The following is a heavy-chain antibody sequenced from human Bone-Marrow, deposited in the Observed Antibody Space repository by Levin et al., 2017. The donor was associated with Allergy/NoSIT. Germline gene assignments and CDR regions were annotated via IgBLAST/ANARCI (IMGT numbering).Heavy chain of an antibody. CDR3: ASWRGSGSYPNWFDP. D-gene: IGHD3-10*01. CDR1: GFAFTDYY. Sequence: GESLKISCKASGFAFTDYYLHWVRQAPGQGLEWMGWINPDSGDTKYAQNFQGRITMTRDTSINTAFVELSSLRSDDTAVYFCASWRGSGSYPNWFDPWGQGTLVIVSS. J-gene: IGHJ5*02. CDR2: INPDSGDT. V-gene: IGHV1-2*02.